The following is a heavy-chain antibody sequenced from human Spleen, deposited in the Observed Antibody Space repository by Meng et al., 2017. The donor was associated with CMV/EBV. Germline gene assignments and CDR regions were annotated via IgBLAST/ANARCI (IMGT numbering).Heavy chain of an antibody. J-gene: IGHJ4*02. CDR2: ISSSSVYI. CDR3: ARDPRHCSSSNCQSDC. Sequence: GGSLRLSCAASGFTFSSYAMSWVRQAPGKGLEWVSSISSSSVYIYYADSVKSRFTISRDNAKTSLYLQMNSLRAEDTAVYYCARDPRHCSSSNCQSDCWGQGTLVTVSS. V-gene: IGHV3-21*01. CDR1: GFTFSSYA. D-gene: IGHD2-2*01.